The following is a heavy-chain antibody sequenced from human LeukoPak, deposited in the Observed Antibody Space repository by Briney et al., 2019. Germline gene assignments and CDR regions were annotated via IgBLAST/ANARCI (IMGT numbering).Heavy chain of an antibody. Sequence: SETLSLTCSVSGGSISSRRYYWGWIRQPPGKGPEWIGSIYYSGSTNYNPSLKSRVTISVDTSKNQFSLELSYVTAADTAVYYCARRGWSGYYIDYWGQGTLVTVSS. CDR1: GGSISSRRYY. V-gene: IGHV4-39*07. J-gene: IGHJ4*02. D-gene: IGHD3-3*01. CDR2: IYYSGST. CDR3: ARRGWSGYYIDY.